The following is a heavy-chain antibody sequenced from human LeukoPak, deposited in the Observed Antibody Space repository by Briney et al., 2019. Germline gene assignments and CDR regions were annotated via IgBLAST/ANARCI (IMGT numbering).Heavy chain of an antibody. CDR2: IKQDGSEK. D-gene: IGHD6-13*01. CDR3: ARDSIPRIAAAAQDY. J-gene: IGHJ4*02. V-gene: IGHV3-7*01. CDR1: GFTFSSYW. Sequence: GGSLRLSCAASGFTFSSYWMSWVRQAPGKGLEWVANIKQDGSEKYYVDSVKGRFTISRDNAKNSLYLQMNSLRAEDTAVYYCARDSIPRIAAAAQDYWGQGTLVTVSS.